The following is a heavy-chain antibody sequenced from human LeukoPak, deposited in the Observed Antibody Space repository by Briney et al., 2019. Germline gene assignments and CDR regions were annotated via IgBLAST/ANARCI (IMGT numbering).Heavy chain of an antibody. Sequence: GGSLRLSCAASGFTFSGSAMHWVRQASGKGLEWVGRIRSKANSYATAYAASVKGRCTISRDNAKNSLYLQMNSLTAEGTAVYYCAELGITMIGGVWGKGTTVTISS. D-gene: IGHD3-10*02. CDR1: GFTFSGSA. CDR2: IRSKANSYAT. V-gene: IGHV3-73*01. J-gene: IGHJ6*04. CDR3: AELGITMIGGV.